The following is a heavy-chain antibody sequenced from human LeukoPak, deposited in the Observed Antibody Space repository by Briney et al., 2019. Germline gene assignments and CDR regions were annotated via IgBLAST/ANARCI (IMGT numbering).Heavy chain of an antibody. CDR2: ISGRGGST. D-gene: IGHD5-12*01. V-gene: IGHV3-23*01. J-gene: IGHJ3*02. Sequence: PGGSLRLSCAASGFTFSSYAMSWVRQAPGKGLEWVSAISGRGGSTYYADSVKGRFTISRDNSKNTLYLQMNSLRAEDTAVYYCAKDPWIVATIADAFDIWGQGTMVTVSS. CDR1: GFTFSSYA. CDR3: AKDPWIVATIADAFDI.